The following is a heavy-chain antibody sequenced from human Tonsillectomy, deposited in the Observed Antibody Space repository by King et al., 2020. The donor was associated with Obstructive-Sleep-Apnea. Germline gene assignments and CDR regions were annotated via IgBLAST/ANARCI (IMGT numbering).Heavy chain of an antibody. V-gene: IGHV3-7*01. D-gene: IGHD3-9*01. J-gene: IGHJ4*02. CDR1: GFTFSSYW. CDR3: ARTYYDILTGYYDQLYFDY. Sequence: VQLVESGGGLVQPGGSLRLSCAASGFTFSSYWMSWVRQAPGKGLEWVANIKQDGSEKYYVDSVKGRFTISRDNAKNSLYLQMNSLRAEDTAVYYCARTYYDILTGYYDQLYFDYWGQGTLVTVSS. CDR2: IKQDGSEK.